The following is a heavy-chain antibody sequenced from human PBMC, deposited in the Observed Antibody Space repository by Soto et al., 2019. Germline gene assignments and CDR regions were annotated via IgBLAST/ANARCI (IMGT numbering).Heavy chain of an antibody. CDR3: TRLPRHPRPAFDY. J-gene: IGHJ4*02. CDR1: GFTFGDYA. D-gene: IGHD2-2*01. CDR2: IRSKRYGGTP. V-gene: IGHV3-49*04. Sequence: GGSLRLSCAASGFTFGDYALSWVRQGPGKGLEWVGFIRSKRYGGTPEYAASVKGRFGISRDDSGNIAYLQMNSLRTEDTAVYFCTRLPRHPRPAFDYWGQETQVTVSS.